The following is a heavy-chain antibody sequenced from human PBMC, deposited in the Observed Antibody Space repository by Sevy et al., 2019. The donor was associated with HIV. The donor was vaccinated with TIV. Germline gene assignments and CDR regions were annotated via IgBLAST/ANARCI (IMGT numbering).Heavy chain of an antibody. J-gene: IGHJ4*02. V-gene: IGHV3-53*01. CDR1: GFTVSSNY. Sequence: GGSLRLSCAASGFTVSSNYMSWVRQAPGKGLEWVSVIYSGGSTFYADSVKGRLTISRDSSKNTLYLQVSSLRAEDTAVYYCARGGDCSGGSCYDYWGQGTLVTVSS. D-gene: IGHD2-15*01. CDR2: IYSGGST. CDR3: ARGGDCSGGSCYDY.